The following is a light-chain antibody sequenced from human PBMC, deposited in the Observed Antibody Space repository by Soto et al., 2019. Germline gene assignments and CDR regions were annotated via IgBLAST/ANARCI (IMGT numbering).Light chain of an antibody. CDR3: CSYATTNYV. Sequence: QSVLTQPASVSGSPGQSITISCTGTSSDVGSYNLVSWYQQHPGKAPKLMIYEGSKRPSGVSNRFSGSKSGNTASLTISGLQAEDEADYYCCSYATTNYVFGTGTKLTVL. CDR1: SSDVGSYNL. V-gene: IGLV2-23*01. CDR2: EGS. J-gene: IGLJ1*01.